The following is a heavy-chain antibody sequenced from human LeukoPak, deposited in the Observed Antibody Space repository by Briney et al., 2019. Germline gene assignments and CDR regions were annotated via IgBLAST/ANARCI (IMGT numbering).Heavy chain of an antibody. Sequence: ASVKVSCKASGYTFTSYNMHWVRQAPGQGLEWMAIINPSGGSTNYAQKFQGRVTMTRDTSTSTVYMELSSLRSEDTDVYYCARAGGYSNSWYHPFDYWGQGTLVTVSS. J-gene: IGHJ4*02. CDR2: INPSGGST. CDR3: ARAGGYSNSWYHPFDY. D-gene: IGHD6-13*01. CDR1: GYTFTSYN. V-gene: IGHV1-46*01.